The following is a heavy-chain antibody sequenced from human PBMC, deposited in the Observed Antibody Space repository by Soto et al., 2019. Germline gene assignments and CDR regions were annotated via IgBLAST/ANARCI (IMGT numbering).Heavy chain of an antibody. CDR1: GGSISSGGYY. Sequence: SETLSLTCTVSGGSISSGGYYWSWIRQHPGKGLEWIGYIYYSGSTYYNPSLKSRVTISVDTSKNQFSLKLSSVTAADTAVYYCARGQGITMVRGTRNGMDVWGQGTTVTVSS. V-gene: IGHV4-31*03. D-gene: IGHD3-10*01. J-gene: IGHJ6*02. CDR3: ARGQGITMVRGTRNGMDV. CDR2: IYYSGST.